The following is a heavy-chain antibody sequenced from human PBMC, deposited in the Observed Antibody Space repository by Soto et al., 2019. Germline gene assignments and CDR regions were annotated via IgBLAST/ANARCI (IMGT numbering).Heavy chain of an antibody. CDR1: GYTFTSYD. J-gene: IGHJ6*02. V-gene: IGHV1-2*04. D-gene: IGHD2-2*03. Sequence: GSVKVSCKASGYTFTSYDINWVRQAPGQGLEWMGWINPNSGGTNYAQKFQGWVTMTRDTSISTAYMELSRLRSDDTAVYYCARDWMGYGMDVWGQGTTVTVSS. CDR3: ARDWMGYGMDV. CDR2: INPNSGGT.